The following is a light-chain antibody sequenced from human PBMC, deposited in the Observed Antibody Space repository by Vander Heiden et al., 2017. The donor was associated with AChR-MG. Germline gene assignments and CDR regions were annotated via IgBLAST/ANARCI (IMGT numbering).Light chain of an antibody. V-gene: IGLV2-14*01. CDR2: EVS. Sequence: QSALTQPASVSGSPGQSNTIPCTGTSSDIGAVTYVSWYQQDPGKAPKLINSEVSIRPSGVSDRFSGSRSGNTASRTISGLRTEDEADYYCSSYSNSVTLLFGGGTRLTVL. CDR1: SSDIGAVTY. CDR3: SSYSNSVTLL. J-gene: IGLJ2*01.